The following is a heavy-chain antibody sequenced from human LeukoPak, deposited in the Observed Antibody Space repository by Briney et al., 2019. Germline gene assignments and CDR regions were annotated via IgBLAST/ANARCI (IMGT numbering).Heavy chain of an antibody. J-gene: IGHJ3*02. CDR1: GFTFSSYE. CDR2: ISSSGSTI. CDR3: ARVGAYCTNGVCSDDAFDI. D-gene: IGHD2-8*01. Sequence: PGGSLRLSCAASGFTFSSYEMNWVRQAPGKGLEWVSYISSSGSTIYYADSVKGRFTIPRDNAKNSLYLQMNSLRAEDTAVYYCARVGAYCTNGVCSDDAFDIWGQGTMVTVSS. V-gene: IGHV3-48*03.